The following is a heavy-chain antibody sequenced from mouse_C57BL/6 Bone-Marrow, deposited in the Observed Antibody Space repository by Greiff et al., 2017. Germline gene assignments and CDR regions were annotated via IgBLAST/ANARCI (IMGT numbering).Heavy chain of an antibody. CDR1: GFNIKDYY. V-gene: IGHV14-2*01. CDR2: IDPEDGDT. CDR3: ARTHYYGSPWFAY. D-gene: IGHD1-1*01. Sequence: EVQLQQSGAELVKPGASVKLSCTASGFNIKDYYMHWVKQRPEQGLEWIGRIDPEDGDTKYAPKFQGKATITADTSSNTAYLQLSSLTSEDTAVYYCARTHYYGSPWFAYWGQGTLVTVSA. J-gene: IGHJ3*01.